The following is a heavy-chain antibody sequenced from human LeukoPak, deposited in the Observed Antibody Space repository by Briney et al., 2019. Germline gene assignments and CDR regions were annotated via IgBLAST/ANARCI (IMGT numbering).Heavy chain of an antibody. V-gene: IGHV4-59*01. D-gene: IGHD3-10*01. CDR3: ARSYGSGNYFDY. CDR2: IYYSGSA. J-gene: IGHJ4*02. Sequence: PSETLSLTCTVSGGSISTYYWSWIRQPPGKGLEWIGYIYYSGSANYNPSLKSRVTLPVDTSKNKFSLKLSSVTAADTAVYYCARSYGSGNYFDYWGQGTLVTVSS. CDR1: GGSISTYY.